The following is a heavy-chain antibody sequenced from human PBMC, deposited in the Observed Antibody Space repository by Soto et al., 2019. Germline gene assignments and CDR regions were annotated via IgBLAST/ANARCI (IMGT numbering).Heavy chain of an antibody. D-gene: IGHD2-21*02. CDR1: GGSIRSGGYY. Sequence: QVQLQESGPGLVKPSQTLSLTCTVSGGSIRSGGYYWSWIRQHPGKGLEWIGYIYYSGSTYYNPSLKSRVSISVDTSKNQFSLKLSSVTAADTAVYYCERVCGGDCHHGKDVWGQGTTVTVSS. J-gene: IGHJ6*02. CDR2: IYYSGST. V-gene: IGHV4-31*03. CDR3: ERVCGGDCHHGKDV.